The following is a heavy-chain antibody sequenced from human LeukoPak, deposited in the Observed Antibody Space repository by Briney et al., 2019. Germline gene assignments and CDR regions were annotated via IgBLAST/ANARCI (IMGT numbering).Heavy chain of an antibody. J-gene: IGHJ4*02. CDR2: INPNSGDP. CDR1: GYSFTGYY. D-gene: IGHD3-9*01. Sequence: ASVKVSCKASGYSFTGYYIHWVRQAPGQGLECMGWINPNSGDPNYAQKFQGRVTMTRDTSISTAYMELSRLRSDDTAIYYCARVSSFDWLYYFDYWGQGTLVTVSS. CDR3: ARVSSFDWLYYFDY. V-gene: IGHV1-2*02.